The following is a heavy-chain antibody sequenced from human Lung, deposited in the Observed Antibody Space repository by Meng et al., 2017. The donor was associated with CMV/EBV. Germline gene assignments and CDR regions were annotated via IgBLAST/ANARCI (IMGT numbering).Heavy chain of an antibody. CDR3: TTDTSGGYSYDI. D-gene: IGHD3-10*01. J-gene: IGHJ3*02. CDR1: GFTFSDAW. V-gene: IGHV3-15*01. Sequence: GESXKISCAASGFTFSDAWMTWVRQPPGKGLEWLGRIKSDTDGGTTDYAAPLKGRFTISRDDSKNTLFLQMNSLKTEDTAMYYCTTDTSGGYSYDIWGQGTLVTVSS. CDR2: IKSDTDGGTT.